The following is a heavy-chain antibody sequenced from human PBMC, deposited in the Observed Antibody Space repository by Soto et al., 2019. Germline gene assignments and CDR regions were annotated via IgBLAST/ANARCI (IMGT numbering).Heavy chain of an antibody. Sequence: PGGSLRLSCEASGFTFINYAMSWVRQAPGKGLEWVASISDTGGDSYYADSMDGRFTIPRDNSKNTLCLQINSLRAEDTAVYYCVRDLYRSATMPCLDHWGQGTLVTVSS. D-gene: IGHD1-1*01. V-gene: IGHV3-23*01. J-gene: IGHJ4*02. CDR1: GFTFINYA. CDR3: VRDLYRSATMPCLDH. CDR2: ISDTGGDS.